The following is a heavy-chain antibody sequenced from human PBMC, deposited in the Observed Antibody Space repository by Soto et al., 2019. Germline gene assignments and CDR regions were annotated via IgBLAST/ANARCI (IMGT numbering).Heavy chain of an antibody. CDR3: ASSVGRERADY. CDR1: GGSISSYY. Sequence: SETLSLTCTVSGGSISSYYWSWIRQPPGKGLEWIGYIYYSGSTNYNPSLKSRVTISVDTSKNQFSLKLSSVTAADTAVYFCASSVGRERADYRGQGTLGTGST. D-gene: IGHD1-1*01. CDR2: IYYSGST. V-gene: IGHV4-59*01. J-gene: IGHJ4*02.